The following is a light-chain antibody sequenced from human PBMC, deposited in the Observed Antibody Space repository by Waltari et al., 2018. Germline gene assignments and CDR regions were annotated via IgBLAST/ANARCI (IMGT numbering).Light chain of an antibody. CDR3: QTGGHGTWV. CDR2: VNSDGSH. J-gene: IGLJ3*02. V-gene: IGLV4-69*01. Sequence: QLVLTQSPSASASLGASVKLTCTLSSGHSSTRIAWHQQQPEKGPRYLMKVNSDGSHSKGDEIPDRFSGSSSGAERYLTISSVQSEDEADYYCQTGGHGTWVFGGGTKLTVL. CDR1: SGHSSTR.